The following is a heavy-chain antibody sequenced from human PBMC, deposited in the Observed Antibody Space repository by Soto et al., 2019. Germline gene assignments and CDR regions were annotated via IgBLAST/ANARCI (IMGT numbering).Heavy chain of an antibody. V-gene: IGHV1-8*01. CDR2: VSPNSDNT. Sequence: QVQLVQSGAEVREPGDSVKVSCKASGYTFTTYDINWVRQAAGQGLEWMGWVSPNSDNTGYAQKFQGRVTMTRNPSMSTVYMELSGLRSEDSAVYYCSRGVGDLGDYWGQGTLVTVSS. CDR3: SRGVGDLGDY. J-gene: IGHJ4*02. D-gene: IGHD3-16*01. CDR1: GYTFTTYD.